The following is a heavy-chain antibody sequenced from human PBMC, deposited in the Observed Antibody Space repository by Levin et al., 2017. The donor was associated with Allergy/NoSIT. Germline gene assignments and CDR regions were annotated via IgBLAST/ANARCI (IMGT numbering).Heavy chain of an antibody. CDR3: TRDPVTVLKPMKHAFDI. J-gene: IGHJ3*02. CDR1: GGSIYSDNYS. V-gene: IGHV4-39*07. CDR2: IHFSGSS. Sequence: SETLSLTCTVSGGSIYSDNYSWTWVRQAPGKGLEWLGSIHFSGSSYFNPSVKSRATLSVDTSKSQASLMLTSVSAADACIYYCTRDPVTVLKPMKHAFDIWGHGTMVTVSS. D-gene: IGHD2/OR15-2a*01.